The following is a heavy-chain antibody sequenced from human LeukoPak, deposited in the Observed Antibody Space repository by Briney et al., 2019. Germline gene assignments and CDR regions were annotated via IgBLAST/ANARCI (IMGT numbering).Heavy chain of an antibody. V-gene: IGHV3-20*04. J-gene: IGHJ4*02. CDR3: ARVGPSYYDSSGPLDY. D-gene: IGHD3-22*01. CDR2: INWNGGST. CDR1: GFTFDDYG. Sequence: PGGSLRLSCAASGFTFDDYGMSWVRQAPGKGLEWVSGINWNGGSTGYADSVKGRLTISRDNAKNSLYLQMNSLRAEDTALYYCARVGPSYYDSSGPLDYWGQGTLVTVSS.